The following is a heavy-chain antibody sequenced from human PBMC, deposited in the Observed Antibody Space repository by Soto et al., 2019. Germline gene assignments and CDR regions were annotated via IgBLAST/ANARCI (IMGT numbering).Heavy chain of an antibody. V-gene: IGHV3-23*01. CDR3: AKVRITIFGVVEYYFDY. J-gene: IGHJ4*02. CDR1: GFPFSSYA. D-gene: IGHD3-3*01. Sequence: GGSLILSCAAAGFPFSSYAMSWVRQAPGKGLEWVSAISGSGGSTYYADSVKGRFTISRDNSKNTLYLQMNSLRAEDTAVYYCAKVRITIFGVVEYYFDYWGQGTLVTVSS. CDR2: ISGSGGST.